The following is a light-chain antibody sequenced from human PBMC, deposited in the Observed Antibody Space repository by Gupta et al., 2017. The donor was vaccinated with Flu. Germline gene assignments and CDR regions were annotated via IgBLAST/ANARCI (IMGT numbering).Light chain of an antibody. V-gene: IGLV1-40*01. CDR1: SSNIGAGYD. Sequence: QSVLTPPPSVSGAPGLRVTISCTGSSSNIGAGYDVHWYQQLPGTAPKLLIYGNSNRPSGVPDRFSGSKSGTSASLAITGLQAEDEADYYCQSYDSSLSPWVFGGGTKLTVL. J-gene: IGLJ3*02. CDR2: GNS. CDR3: QSYDSSLSPWV.